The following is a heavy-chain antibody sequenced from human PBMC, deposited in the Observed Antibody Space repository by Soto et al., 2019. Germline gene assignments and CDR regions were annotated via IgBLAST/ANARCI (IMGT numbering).Heavy chain of an antibody. V-gene: IGHV3-49*04. J-gene: IGHJ4*02. CDR3: TRDGVKVWLHYFDS. D-gene: IGHD3-3*01. CDR2: IRSEAYGGTP. CDR1: GFKFEDFA. Sequence: EVQLVESGGGLEQPGRSLRLSCATSGFKFEDFAMSWVRQAPGKGLEWVGFIRSEAYGGTPEYAASVKGRFTISREDSKNITYLQMNSLKIEDTAVYYCTRDGVKVWLHYFDSWGQGTLVTVSS.